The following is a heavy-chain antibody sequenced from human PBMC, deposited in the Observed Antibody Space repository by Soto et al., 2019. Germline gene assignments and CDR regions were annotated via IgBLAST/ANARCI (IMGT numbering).Heavy chain of an antibody. J-gene: IGHJ6*02. D-gene: IGHD3-9*01. V-gene: IGHV1-8*01. CDR1: GYTVTSYD. CDR2: MNPNSGNT. CDR3: ARGPYLRYPIQYYYYYGMDV. Sequence: QVQLVQSGAEVKKPGASVKVSYKASGYTVTSYDINWVRQATGQGLEWMGWMNPNSGNTGYAQKFQGRVTMTRNTSISTAYMELSSLRSADTAVYYCARGPYLRYPIQYYYYYGMDVWGQGTTVTVSS.